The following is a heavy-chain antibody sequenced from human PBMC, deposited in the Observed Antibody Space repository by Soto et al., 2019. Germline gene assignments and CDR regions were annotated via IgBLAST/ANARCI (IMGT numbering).Heavy chain of an antibody. CDR2: IYYDGSKE. CDR1: GFTFNNFA. CDR3: ARVFSGGWTVDY. J-gene: IGHJ4*02. D-gene: IGHD6-19*01. V-gene: IGHV3-33*01. Sequence: GGSLRLSCDASGFTFNNFAMHWVRQAPGKGLEWVAIIYYDGSKEYYANSVKGRFTISRDNFKNTLYLQMNSLRAEDTDVYYCARVFSGGWTVDYWGQGTLVTVSS.